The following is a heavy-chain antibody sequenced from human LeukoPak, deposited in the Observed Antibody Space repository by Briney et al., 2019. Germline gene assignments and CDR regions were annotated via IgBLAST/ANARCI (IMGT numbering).Heavy chain of an antibody. V-gene: IGHV3-49*04. D-gene: IGHD3-22*01. CDR3: TRDYDPPRPTIVVVITTNYYYYGMDV. CDR1: GFTFGDYA. Sequence: PGGSLRLSCTASGFTFGDYAMSWVRQAPGKGLEWVGFIRSKAYGGTTEYAASVKGRFTISRDDSKSIAYLQMNSLKTEDTAVYYCTRDYDPPRPTIVVVITTNYYYYGMDVWGQGTTVTVSS. J-gene: IGHJ6*02. CDR2: IRSKAYGGTT.